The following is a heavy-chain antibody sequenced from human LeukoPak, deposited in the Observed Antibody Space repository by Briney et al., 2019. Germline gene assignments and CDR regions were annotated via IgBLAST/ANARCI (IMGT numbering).Heavy chain of an antibody. CDR3: ARDPGGSYSDY. CDR1: GFTFSSYS. J-gene: IGHJ4*02. CDR2: ISSSSSYI. D-gene: IGHD1-26*01. Sequence: GGSLRLSCAVSGFTFSSYSMNWVRQAPGKGLEWVSSISSSSSYIYYADSVKGRFTISRDNAKNSLYLQMNSLRAEDTAVYYCARDPGGSYSDYWGQGTLVTVSS. V-gene: IGHV3-21*01.